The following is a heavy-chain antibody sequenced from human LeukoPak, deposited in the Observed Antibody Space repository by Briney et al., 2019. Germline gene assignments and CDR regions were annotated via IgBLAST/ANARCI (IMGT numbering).Heavy chain of an antibody. CDR2: IRDKPDGGTT. CDR3: TTDNAPGMDV. Sequence: ETLSLTCTVSGGSISSYYWSWIRQPPGKGLEWVGLIRDKPDGGTTDYAAAVKGRFTISRDDSKSMLYLQMNSLKTEDTAVYYCTTDNAPGMDVWGQGTTVTVSS. J-gene: IGHJ6*02. D-gene: IGHD2-2*01. CDR1: GGSISSYY. V-gene: IGHV3-15*01.